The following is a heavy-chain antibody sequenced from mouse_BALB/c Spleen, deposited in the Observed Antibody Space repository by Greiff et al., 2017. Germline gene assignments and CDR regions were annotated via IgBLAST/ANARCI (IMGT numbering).Heavy chain of an antibody. D-gene: IGHD3-2*02. V-gene: IGHV5-15*02. CDR2: ISNLAYSI. CDR1: GFTFSDYG. Sequence: EVQLVESGGGLVQPGGSRKLSCAASGFTFSDYGMAWVRQAPGKGPEWVAFISNLAYSIYYADTVTGRFTISRENAKNTLYLEMCSLRSEDTAMYCCAREAAQAPCAYWGQGTLVTVSA. J-gene: IGHJ3*01. CDR3: AREAAQAPCAY.